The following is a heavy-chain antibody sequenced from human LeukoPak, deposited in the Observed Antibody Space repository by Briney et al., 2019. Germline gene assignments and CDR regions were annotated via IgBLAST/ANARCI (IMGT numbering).Heavy chain of an antibody. CDR1: GGSFSGYY. Sequence: PSETLSLTCAVYGGSFSGYYWSWIRQPPGKGLEWIGEINHSGSTNYNPSLKSRVTISVDTSKNQFSLKLSSVTAADTAVYYCARRYYVDFWSDYYMRFDYWGQGTLVTVPS. V-gene: IGHV4-34*01. CDR3: ARRYYVDFWSDYYMRFDY. J-gene: IGHJ4*02. CDR2: INHSGST. D-gene: IGHD3-3*01.